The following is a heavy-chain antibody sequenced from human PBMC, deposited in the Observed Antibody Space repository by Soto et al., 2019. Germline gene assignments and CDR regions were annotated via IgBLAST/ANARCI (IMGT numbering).Heavy chain of an antibody. CDR2: IIPIFGTA. CDR1: GGTFSSYA. Sequence: ASVKVSCKASGGTFSSYAISWVRQAPGQGLEWMGGIIPIFGTANYAQKFQGRVTITADESTSTAYMELSSLRSEDTAVYYCARDPRQGGKQLVPSQKRYYYYGMDVWGQGTTVTVSS. D-gene: IGHD6-6*01. V-gene: IGHV1-69*13. CDR3: ARDPRQGGKQLVPSQKRYYYYGMDV. J-gene: IGHJ6*02.